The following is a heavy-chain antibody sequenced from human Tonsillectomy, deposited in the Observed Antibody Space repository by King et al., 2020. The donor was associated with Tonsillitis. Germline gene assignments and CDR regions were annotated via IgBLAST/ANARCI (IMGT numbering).Heavy chain of an antibody. V-gene: IGHV4-4*07. CDR3: ARDAYTRSDFWSGYPPAGMDV. J-gene: IGHJ6*02. Sequence: QLQESGPGLVKPSETLSLTCTVSGGSISSYYWSWIRQPAGKGLEWIGRIYTSGSTNYNPSLKSRVTMSVDTSKNQFSLKLSSVTAADTALYYCARDAYTRSDFWSGYPPAGMDVWGQGTTVTVSS. CDR2: IYTSGST. CDR1: GGSISSYY. D-gene: IGHD3-3*01.